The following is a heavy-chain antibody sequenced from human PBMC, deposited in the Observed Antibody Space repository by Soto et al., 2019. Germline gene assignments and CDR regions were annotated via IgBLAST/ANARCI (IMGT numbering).Heavy chain of an antibody. CDR1: GLTVSQNY. CDR2: LYAEGST. D-gene: IGHD1-26*01. J-gene: IGHJ6*04. CDR3: VRPRPSGENYGMDV. V-gene: IGHV3-53*01. Sequence: VQLVESGGGLIQPGGSLRLSCVASGLTVSQNYMAWVRQAPEMGPQWVSVLYAEGSTYYTESVKGRFTISRDPSKNTLFLQRDGLRAEDTAVYYCVRPRPSGENYGMDVWGKGTTVTVSS.